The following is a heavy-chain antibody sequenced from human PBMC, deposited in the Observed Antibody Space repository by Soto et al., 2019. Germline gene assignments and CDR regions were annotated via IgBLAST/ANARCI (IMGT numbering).Heavy chain of an antibody. CDR2: MYHSGST. Sequence: SETLSLTCAVSGCSISSGGYSWSWIRQPPGKGLEWIGYMYHSGSTYYNPSLKSRVTISVDTSKNQFSLKLSSVTAADTAVYYCARWVSSSWYAKDPYNWFDPWGQGTLVTVSS. J-gene: IGHJ5*02. V-gene: IGHV4-30-2*05. CDR1: GCSISSGGYS. D-gene: IGHD6-13*01. CDR3: ARWVSSSWYAKDPYNWFDP.